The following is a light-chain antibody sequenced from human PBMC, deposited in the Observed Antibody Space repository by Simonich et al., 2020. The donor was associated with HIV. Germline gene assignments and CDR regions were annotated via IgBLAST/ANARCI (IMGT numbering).Light chain of an antibody. CDR2: DAS. CDR3: QQRSNWPPKFT. J-gene: IGKJ3*01. Sequence: EIVLTQSPATLSLSPGERATPSFRASQSVSSYLAWYQQKPGQAPRLLIYDASNRATGIPAMFSGSGSGTDFTLTISSLEPEDFAVYYCQQRSNWPPKFTFGPGTKVDIK. CDR1: QSVSSY. V-gene: IGKV3-11*01.